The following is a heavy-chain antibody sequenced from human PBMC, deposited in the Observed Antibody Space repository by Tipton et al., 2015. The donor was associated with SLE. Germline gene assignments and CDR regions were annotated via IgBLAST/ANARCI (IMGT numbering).Heavy chain of an antibody. CDR3: ARHRSGSSWLDP. CDR1: GGSIGNNY. V-gene: IGHV4-4*07. J-gene: IGHJ5*02. Sequence: TLSLTCTVSGGSIGNNYWNWIRQSTGKGLEWIGRFYTDGSTRHKPSLESRLSPSFESRVTMSVDPSKNQFSLKVSSVTAADTAVYFCARHRSGSSWLDPWGQGTLVTVAS. CDR2: FYTDGST. D-gene: IGHD1-26*01.